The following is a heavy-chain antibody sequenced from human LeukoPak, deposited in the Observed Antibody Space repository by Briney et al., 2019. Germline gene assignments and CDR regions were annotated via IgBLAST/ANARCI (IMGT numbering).Heavy chain of an antibody. Sequence: SVKVSCKASGGTFSSYAISWVRQAPGQGREWMGRIIPILGIANYAQKFQGRVTITADKSTSTAYMELSSLRSEDTAVYYCAREGSGWSTHWTSMVPDWYFDLWGRGTLVTVSS. J-gene: IGHJ2*01. CDR3: AREGSGWSTHWTSMVPDWYFDL. CDR1: GGTFSSYA. CDR2: IIPILGIA. V-gene: IGHV1-69*04. D-gene: IGHD6-19*01.